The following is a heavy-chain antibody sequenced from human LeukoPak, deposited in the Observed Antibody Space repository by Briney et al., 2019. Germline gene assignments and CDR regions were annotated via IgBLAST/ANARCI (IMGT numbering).Heavy chain of an antibody. CDR2: IYHSGST. J-gene: IGHJ4*02. Sequence: SETLSLTCTVSGDSISSSGYYWGWIRQPPGKGLEWIGYIYHSGSTYYNPSLKSRVTISVDRSKNQFSLKLSSVTAADTAVYYCARGSGTVVTPLFDYWGQGTLVTVSS. D-gene: IGHD4-23*01. CDR1: GDSISSSGYY. V-gene: IGHV4-30-2*01. CDR3: ARGSGTVVTPLFDY.